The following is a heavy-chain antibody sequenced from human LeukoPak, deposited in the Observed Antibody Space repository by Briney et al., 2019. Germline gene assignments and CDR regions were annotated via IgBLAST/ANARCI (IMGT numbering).Heavy chain of an antibody. D-gene: IGHD3-10*01. J-gene: IGHJ5*02. CDR3: ARDWGEMVRTQNWFDP. CDR1: GYTFTSYG. V-gene: IGHV1-18*01. Sequence: ASVKVSCKASGYTFTSYGISWVRQAPGQGLEGMGWISAYNGNTNYAQKLQGRVTMTTDTSTSTAYMELRSLRSDDTAVYYCARDWGEMVRTQNWFDPWGQGTLVTVSS. CDR2: ISAYNGNT.